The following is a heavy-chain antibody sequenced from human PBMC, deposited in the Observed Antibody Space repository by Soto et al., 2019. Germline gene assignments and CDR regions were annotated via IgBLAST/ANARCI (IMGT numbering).Heavy chain of an antibody. CDR3: ASDYGDYEGYWYFDL. D-gene: IGHD4-17*01. V-gene: IGHV1-69*12. Sequence: QVQLVQSGAEVKKPGSSVKVSCKASGGTFSSYAISWVRQAPGQGLEWMGGIIPIFGTANYAQKFQGRVTSTANDTTSTAYMEPSSMGSEDTAVDYCASDYGDYEGYWYFDLWGRGTLVTVSS. CDR2: IIPIFGTA. J-gene: IGHJ2*01. CDR1: GGTFSSYA.